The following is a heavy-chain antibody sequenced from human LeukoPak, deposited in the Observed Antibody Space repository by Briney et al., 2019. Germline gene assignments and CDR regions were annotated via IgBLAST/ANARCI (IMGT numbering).Heavy chain of an antibody. D-gene: IGHD2-21*02. CDR1: GLNFSGSA. CDR3: CRIGPSCGGDCHVDY. Sequence: GGSLRLSCATSGLNFSGSAMHWVRQASGKGLEWIGRIRSKDNNYATTYLASVKGRFSISRDDSKNTAYLQMNTLQIDDTAVYYCCRIGPSCGGDCHVDYWGQGTHVTVSS. J-gene: IGHJ4*02. V-gene: IGHV3-73*01. CDR2: IRSKDNNYAT.